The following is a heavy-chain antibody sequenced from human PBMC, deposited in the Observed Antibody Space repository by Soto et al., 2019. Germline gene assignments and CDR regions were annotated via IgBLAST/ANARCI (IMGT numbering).Heavy chain of an antibody. J-gene: IGHJ5*02. D-gene: IGHD3-3*01. CDR3: AIDARMDFWSGSNWFDP. CDR2: ILYDGSNK. Sequence: SLRLSCAASGFTFSSYGMHWVRQAPGKGLEWVAVILYDGSNKYYAGSVKGRFTISRDNSKNTLYLQMNSLRAEDTAVYYCAIDARMDFWSGSNWFDPWGQGTLVTVSS. CDR1: GFTFSSYG. V-gene: IGHV3-33*01.